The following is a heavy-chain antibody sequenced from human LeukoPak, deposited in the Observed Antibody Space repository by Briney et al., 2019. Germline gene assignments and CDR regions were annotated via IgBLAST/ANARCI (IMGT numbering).Heavy chain of an antibody. CDR1: GFSFGSYA. CDR3: AKYYYDSGGRGNDAFDV. Sequence: GGSLRLSCATSGFSFGSYAMSWVRQAPGKGLEWVSSISGSGMLTYYADSVKGRFTISRDNSKDTLYLQMSSLRAEDTATFYCAKYYYDSGGRGNDAFDVWGQGTLVTVSS. J-gene: IGHJ3*01. V-gene: IGHV3-23*01. CDR2: ISGSGMLT. D-gene: IGHD3-22*01.